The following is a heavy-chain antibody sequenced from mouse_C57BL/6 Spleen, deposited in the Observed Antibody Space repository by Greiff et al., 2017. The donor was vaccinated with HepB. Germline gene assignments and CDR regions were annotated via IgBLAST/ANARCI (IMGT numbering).Heavy chain of an antibody. V-gene: IGHV3-6*01. D-gene: IGHD2-1*01. J-gene: IGHJ4*01. CDR2: ISYDGSN. Sequence: DVQLQESGPGLVKPSQSLSLTCSVTGYSITSGYYWNWIRQFPGNKLEWMGYISYDGSNNYNPSLKNRISITRDTSKNQFFLKLNSVTTEDTATYYCAREEDGNYYAMDYWGQGTSVTVSS. CDR3: AREEDGNYYAMDY. CDR1: GYSITSGYY.